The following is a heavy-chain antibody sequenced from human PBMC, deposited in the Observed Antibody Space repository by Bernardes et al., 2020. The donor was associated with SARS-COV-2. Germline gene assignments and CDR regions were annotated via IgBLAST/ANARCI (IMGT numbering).Heavy chain of an antibody. CDR2: ISGGSTYI. J-gene: IGHJ5*02. CDR1: GFTISGYY. V-gene: IGHV3-11*06. CDR3: ARDGSGGYYPDL. Sequence: GGSLRLSCAASGFTISGYYMSWIRQAPGKGLEWVSYISGGSTYINDADSVKGRFTISRDNARNSLYLQMNSLRAEDSALYYCARDGSGGYYPDLWGQGTLVTVSS. D-gene: IGHD3-22*01.